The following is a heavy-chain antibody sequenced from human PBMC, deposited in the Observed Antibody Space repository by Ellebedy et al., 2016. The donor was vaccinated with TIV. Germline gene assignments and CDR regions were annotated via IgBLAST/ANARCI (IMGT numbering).Heavy chain of an antibody. CDR1: GFTFYTYA. CDR3: TKVETLLWFGELSTGYFDY. Sequence: PGGSLRLSCAAPGFTFYTYAMSWVRQGPGKGLEWVSSVDGSGGAPYHADSVEGRFTISSENSKNILYLQMSSVRAEDTAIYYCTKVETLLWFGELSTGYFDYWGQGTLVAVSA. J-gene: IGHJ4*02. V-gene: IGHV3-23*01. D-gene: IGHD3-10*01. CDR2: VDGSGGAP.